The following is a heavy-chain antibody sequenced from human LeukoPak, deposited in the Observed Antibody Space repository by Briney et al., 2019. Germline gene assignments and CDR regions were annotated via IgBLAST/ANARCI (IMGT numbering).Heavy chain of an antibody. CDR1: GGSISSGSYY. D-gene: IGHD5-18*01. J-gene: IGHJ4*02. CDR2: IYTSGST. CDR3: ARERTDTSMYY. V-gene: IGHV4-61*02. Sequence: SQTLSLTCTVSGGSISSGSYYWTWIRQPAGKGLEWIGRIYTSGSTNHNPSLKSRVTISLDTSENQFSLKLISVTAADTAVYFCARERTDTSMYYWGQGTLVTVSS.